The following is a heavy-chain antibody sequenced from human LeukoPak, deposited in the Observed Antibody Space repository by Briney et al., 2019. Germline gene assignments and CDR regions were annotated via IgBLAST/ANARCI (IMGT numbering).Heavy chain of an antibody. CDR3: ARGGDGYNFYNWFDP. J-gene: IGHJ5*02. D-gene: IGHD5-24*01. CDR2: THYRSKWYN. V-gene: IGHV6-1*01. CDR1: GDSVSSNSAV. Sequence: SQTLSLTCVISGDSVSSNSAVGNWSRQSPSRGLEWLGRTHYRSKWYNDYAVSVKSRITINSDTSKNQFSLQLNSVTPEDTAVYYCARGGDGYNFYNWFDPWGQGTLVIVSS.